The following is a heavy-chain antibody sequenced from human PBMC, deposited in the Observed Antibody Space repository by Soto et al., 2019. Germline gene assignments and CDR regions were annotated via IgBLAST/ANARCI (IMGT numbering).Heavy chain of an antibody. CDR2: IFPGGST. V-gene: IGHV3-23*03. CDR3: AKDRQPDGIWTFDL. CDR1: GFTFSTYT. J-gene: IGHJ4*02. Sequence: GGSLRLSCAASGFTFSTYTMKWVRQAPGKGLEWVAGIFPGGSTYYANSVKGRFTISRDHSQSSVFLQMSSLRDEVTAVYYCAKDRQPDGIWTFDLWGQGTLVTVSS. D-gene: IGHD3-9*01.